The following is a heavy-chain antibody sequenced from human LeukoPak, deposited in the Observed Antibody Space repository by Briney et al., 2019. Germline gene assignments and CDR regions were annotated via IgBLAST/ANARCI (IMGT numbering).Heavy chain of an antibody. J-gene: IGHJ4*02. CDR2: INPNTGGT. Sequence: ASVRVSCKASGYSFTGNYMHWVRQAPGQGFEWMGWINPNTGGTNYAQKFKGRVLMTRDTSISTAYLELSSLKSDDTAVYYCARVGYCSKGVCYNYDYWGQGTQVTVSS. CDR1: GYSFTGNY. CDR3: ARVGYCSKGVCYNYDY. D-gene: IGHD2-8*01. V-gene: IGHV1-2*02.